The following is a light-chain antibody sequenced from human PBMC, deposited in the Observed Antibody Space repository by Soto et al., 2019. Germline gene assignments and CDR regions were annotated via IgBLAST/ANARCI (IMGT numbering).Light chain of an antibody. J-gene: IGKJ4*01. Sequence: IQLTQSPSSLSASVGDRITITCRASQGINNHLAWYQQKPGKAPKLLIYVASTLQSGVPSRFRGSGSGTDLTLTIHSLQPEDFAPKYCQQFNSTPHTLAGGTTVDI. CDR2: VAS. CDR1: QGINNH. CDR3: QQFNSTPHT. V-gene: IGKV1-9*01.